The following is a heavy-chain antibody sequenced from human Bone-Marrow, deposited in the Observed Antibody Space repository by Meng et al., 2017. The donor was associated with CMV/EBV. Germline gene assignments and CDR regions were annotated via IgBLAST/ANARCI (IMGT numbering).Heavy chain of an antibody. Sequence: VKVSCKASGYTFTGYYMHWVRQAPGQGPEYMGRITPIVGPANYAQKFQGRFTITADKSSSTVYLELINLRFEDTAVYYCARYISPFSLDYWGQRTLVTVSS. CDR3: ARYISPFSLDY. D-gene: IGHD2/OR15-2a*01. J-gene: IGHJ4*02. V-gene: IGHV1-69*08. CDR1: GYTFTGYY. CDR2: ITPIVGPA.